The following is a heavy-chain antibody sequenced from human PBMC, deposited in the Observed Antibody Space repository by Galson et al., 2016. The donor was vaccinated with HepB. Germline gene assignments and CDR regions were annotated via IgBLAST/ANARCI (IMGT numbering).Heavy chain of an antibody. CDR1: GFTFSRYG. CDR3: AKDAILGCGRDCYVDY. CDR2: ISYDGSRK. V-gene: IGHV3-30*18. J-gene: IGHJ4*02. D-gene: IGHD2-21*02. Sequence: SLRLSCAASGFTFSRYGMLWVRQAPGKGLQWVALISYDGSRKYYADSVKGRFTISRDNSKNTLFLQMSSLRAEDTAVYYCAKDAILGCGRDCYVDYWGQGTLVTVSS.